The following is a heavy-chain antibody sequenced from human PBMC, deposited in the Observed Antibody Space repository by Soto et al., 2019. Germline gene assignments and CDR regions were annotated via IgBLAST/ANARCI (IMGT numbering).Heavy chain of an antibody. CDR2: ICDSGGSR. CDR1: GFTFSSYA. J-gene: IGHJ4*02. CDR3: AKRYNTPAAMKSPFDY. D-gene: IGHD2-2*01. Sequence: EVQLLESGGGLLQPGGSLRLSCAASGFTFSSYAMNWVRQAPGKGLEWVSTICDSGGSRYYADSVKGRFTISRDNSKNTLDLQMNSLRAEDTAVYYRAKRYNTPAAMKSPFDYWGQGTLVTVSS. V-gene: IGHV3-23*01.